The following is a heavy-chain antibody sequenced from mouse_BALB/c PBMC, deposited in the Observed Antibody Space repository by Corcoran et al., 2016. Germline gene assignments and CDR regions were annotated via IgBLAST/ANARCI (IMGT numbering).Heavy chain of an antibody. CDR3: ARRSSSYGWYFDV. V-gene: IGHV9-1*02. CDR1: GYTFTNYR. J-gene: IGHJ1*01. D-gene: IGHD1-1*01. CDR2: INTYTGEP. Sequence: QIQVVQSGPELKKPGETVKIYCKASGYTFTNYRMKWVKQATGKGLKWMGWINTYTGEPTYADDFKGRFAFSLATSASTAYLQINHLKNEDMATYFCARRSSSYGWYFDVWGAGSTVTVSS.